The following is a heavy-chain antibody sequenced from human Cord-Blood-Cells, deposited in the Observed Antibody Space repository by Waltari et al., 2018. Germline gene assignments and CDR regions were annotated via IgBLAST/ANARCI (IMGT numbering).Heavy chain of an antibody. CDR2: INSDGSST. CDR3: AEYSSSSGGY. D-gene: IGHD6-6*01. Sequence: EVQLVGSGGCLVQPGGSLRPSCAASGFTFSSYWMPWVRQAPGKGLVWVSRINSDGSSTSYADSVKGRFTISRDNAKNTMYLQMDSLRAEDTAVYYCAEYSSSSGGYWGQGTLVTVSS. V-gene: IGHV3-74*02. CDR1: GFTFSSYW. J-gene: IGHJ4*02.